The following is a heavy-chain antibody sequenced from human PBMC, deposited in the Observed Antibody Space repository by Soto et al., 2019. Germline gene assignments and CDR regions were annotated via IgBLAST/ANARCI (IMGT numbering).Heavy chain of an antibody. Sequence: GGTLRLSCAAAGFTFNNFAMSWVRQAQGKGLEWVSYIGGRDGTILYADSGKGRFAISRDNSNNTLYLQANSLRAEDTAVYYCTRSPYCHTSSCFLPNYYFVMEDWGRGTTDTVSS. CDR2: IGGRDGTI. J-gene: IGHJ6*02. CDR1: GFTFNNFA. CDR3: TRSPYCHTSSCFLPNYYFVMED. D-gene: IGHD2-2*01. V-gene: IGHV3-23*01.